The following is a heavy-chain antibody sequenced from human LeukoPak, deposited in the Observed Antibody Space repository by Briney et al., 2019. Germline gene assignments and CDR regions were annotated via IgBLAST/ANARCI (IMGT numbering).Heavy chain of an antibody. Sequence: ASVKVSCKASGYTFTGYYMHWVRQAPGQGLEWMGRINPNSGGTNYAQKFQGRVTMTRDTSISTAYMELSRLRSDDTAVYYCARVRIVGAIFDYWGQGTLVTVSS. CDR1: GYTFTGYY. CDR2: INPNSGGT. V-gene: IGHV1-2*06. J-gene: IGHJ4*02. CDR3: ARVRIVGAIFDY. D-gene: IGHD1-26*01.